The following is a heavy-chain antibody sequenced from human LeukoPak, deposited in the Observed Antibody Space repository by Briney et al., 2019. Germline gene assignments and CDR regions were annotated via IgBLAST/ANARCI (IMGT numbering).Heavy chain of an antibody. J-gene: IGHJ4*02. D-gene: IGHD3-3*02. CDR1: GFTFSDYY. V-gene: IGHV3-72*01. CDR3: SRDLGLASGAF. Sequence: GGSLRLSCAASGFTFSDYYMDWVRQAPGKGLEWVGRIRNKANSYTTEYAASVKGRFTISRDDSKNSLFLQMNSLKTEDTAVYYCSRDLGLASGAFWGQGTLVTVSS. CDR2: IRNKANSYTT.